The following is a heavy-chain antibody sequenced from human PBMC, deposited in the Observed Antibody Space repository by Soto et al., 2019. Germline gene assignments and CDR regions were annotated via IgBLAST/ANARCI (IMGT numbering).Heavy chain of an antibody. CDR2: IIPIFGTA. CDR3: SGWLLYGIWSWPLDY. V-gene: IGHV1-69*06. J-gene: IGHJ4*02. D-gene: IGHD3-3*01. Sequence: QVQLVQSGAEMMKPGSSVKVSCKASVRTFSSYAISWVRQAPGQGLEWMGGIIPIFGTANYAQNFQGRVTITADKYKSTDYMELSSLRSEATAEYNCSGWLLYGIWSWPLDYWGQANLVNDSS. CDR1: VRTFSSYA.